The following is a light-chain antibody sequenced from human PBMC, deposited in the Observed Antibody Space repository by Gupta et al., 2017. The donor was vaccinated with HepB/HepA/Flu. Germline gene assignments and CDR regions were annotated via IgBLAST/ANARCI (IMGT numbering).Light chain of an antibody. CDR3: QQYGRSPLT. Sequence: EIVLTQSAGTLSWSPGERATLSCRASQSVSSSYLAWYQQKPGQAPRLLIYGASSRATDIPDRFSGSGSGTDFTLTISRLEPEDFAVYYCQQYGRSPLTFGGGTKVEIK. CDR2: GAS. CDR1: QSVSSSY. V-gene: IGKV3-20*01. J-gene: IGKJ4*01.